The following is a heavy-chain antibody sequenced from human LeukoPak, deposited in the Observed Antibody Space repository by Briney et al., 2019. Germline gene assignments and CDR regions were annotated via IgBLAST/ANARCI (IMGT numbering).Heavy chain of an antibody. CDR2: MNPNSGNT. CDR1: GYTFTSYD. J-gene: IGHJ4*02. Sequence: GASVKVSCKASGYTFTSYDINWVREATGQGLEWMGWMNPNSGNTGYAQKFQGRVTMTRNTSISTAYMELSSLRSEDTAVYYCARAGDARDGYSLDYWGQGTLVTVSS. CDR3: ARAGDARDGYSLDY. D-gene: IGHD5-24*01. V-gene: IGHV1-8*01.